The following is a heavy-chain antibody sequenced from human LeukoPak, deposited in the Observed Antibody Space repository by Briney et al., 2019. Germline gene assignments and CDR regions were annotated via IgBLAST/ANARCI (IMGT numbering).Heavy chain of an antibody. J-gene: IGHJ3*01. CDR2: IYPDSGGT. D-gene: IGHD4-23*01. Sequence: ASVKVSFKASGYTFTGYYIHWVRQAPGQGLEWMGWIYPDSGGTYYAQRFQGGVTMTRDTSINTAYMELSRLRSDDSAVYYCARGGGNLPIYAFDFWGQGSMVTVSS. V-gene: IGHV1-2*02. CDR3: ARGGGNLPIYAFDF. CDR1: GYTFTGYY.